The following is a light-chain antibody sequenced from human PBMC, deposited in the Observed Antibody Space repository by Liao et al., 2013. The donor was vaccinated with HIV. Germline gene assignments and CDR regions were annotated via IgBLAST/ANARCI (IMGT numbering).Light chain of an antibody. Sequence: SYVLTQPPSVSVAPGNTARITCGANNIEGKSVHWYQQRPGQAPLLVIYYDRGRPSGIPERFSGSNSGNTATLTISGTQAMDEATYYCQAWDSSVVFGGGTKLTVL. CDR1: NIEGKS. CDR3: QAWDSSVV. CDR2: YDR. J-gene: IGLJ2*01. V-gene: IGLV3-21*01.